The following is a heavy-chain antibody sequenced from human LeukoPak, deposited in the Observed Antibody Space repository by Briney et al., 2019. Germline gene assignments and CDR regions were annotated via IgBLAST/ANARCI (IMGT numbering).Heavy chain of an antibody. Sequence: ASVKVSCKASGYTFTSYGISWVRQAAGQGLEWMGWMNPNSGNSDSAQKFQGRVTMTRDTSIGTAYMELSSLRPDDTAVYYCARAGIFCTADSCYSFDFWGQGTLVAVSS. CDR3: ARAGIFCTADSCYSFDF. V-gene: IGHV1-8*02. CDR2: MNPNSGNS. D-gene: IGHD2-15*01. CDR1: GYTFTSYG. J-gene: IGHJ4*02.